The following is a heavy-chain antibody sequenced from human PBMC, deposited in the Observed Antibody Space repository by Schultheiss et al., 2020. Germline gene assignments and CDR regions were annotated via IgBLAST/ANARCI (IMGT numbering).Heavy chain of an antibody. D-gene: IGHD3-22*01. CDR1: GGSFSGYY. CDR3: ARHTPPPNYYDSSGFRSSAFDI. V-gene: IGHV4-34*01. J-gene: IGHJ3*02. Sequence: SQTLSLTCAVYGGSFSGYYWSWIRQPPGKGLEWIGEINHSGSTNYNPSLKSRVTISVDTSKNQFSLKLSSVTAADTAVYYCARHTPPPNYYDSSGFRSSAFDIWGQGTMVTVSS. CDR2: INHSGST.